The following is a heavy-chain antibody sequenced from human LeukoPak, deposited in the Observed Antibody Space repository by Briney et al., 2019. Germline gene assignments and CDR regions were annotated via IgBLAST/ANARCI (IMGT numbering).Heavy chain of an antibody. CDR3: ARDVTYSSGSLDY. CDR2: IYSGGST. J-gene: IGHJ4*02. V-gene: IGHV3-66*01. Sequence: GGSLRLSCAASGFTVSSNYMSGVRQAPGKVLEWVSVIYSGGSTYYADSVKGRFTISRDNAKNTLYLQMNSLRAEDTAVYYCARDVTYSSGSLDYWGQGTLVTVSS. CDR1: GFTVSSNY. D-gene: IGHD6-19*01.